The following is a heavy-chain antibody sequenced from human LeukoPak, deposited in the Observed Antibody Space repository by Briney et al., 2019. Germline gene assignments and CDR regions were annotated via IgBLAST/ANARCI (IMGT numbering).Heavy chain of an antibody. CDR1: GGTFSRYA. J-gene: IGHJ4*02. CDR2: IIPILGIA. Sequence: ASVKVSCKASGGTFSRYAISWVRQAPGQGLEWMGRIIPILGIANYAQKFQGRVTITADKSTSTAYMELSSLRSEDTAVYYCARDHCGGDCYSWTYYFDYWGQGTLVTVSS. CDR3: ARDHCGGDCYSWTYYFDY. V-gene: IGHV1-69*04. D-gene: IGHD2-21*02.